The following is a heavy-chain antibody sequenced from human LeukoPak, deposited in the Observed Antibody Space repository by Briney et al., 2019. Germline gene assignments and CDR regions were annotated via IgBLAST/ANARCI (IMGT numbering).Heavy chain of an antibody. CDR2: ITSSSSYI. V-gene: IGHV3-21*01. CDR1: GFTFSSYS. Sequence: GGSLRLSCAASGFTFSSYSMSWVRQAPGKGLEWVSSITSSSSYIYYAGSVKGRFTISRDNAKDSLYLQLNGLRAEDTAVYYCARASECGGDCYTKYFQHWGQGTLVTVSS. D-gene: IGHD2-21*02. J-gene: IGHJ1*01. CDR3: ARASECGGDCYTKYFQH.